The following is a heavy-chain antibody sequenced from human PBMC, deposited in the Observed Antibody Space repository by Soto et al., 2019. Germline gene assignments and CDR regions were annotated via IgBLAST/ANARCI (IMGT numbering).Heavy chain of an antibody. J-gene: IGHJ4*02. Sequence: QVQLVESGGGVVQPGRSLRLSCAASGFSFSSYGMHWVRQAPGKGLEWVAVVWYDGSNKYYADSVKGRFTISRDNSKNTLYLQMNSLRAEDTAVYYCAREGSSSWYRGNFDYWGQGTLVTVSS. CDR2: VWYDGSNK. CDR3: AREGSSSWYRGNFDY. D-gene: IGHD6-13*01. CDR1: GFSFSSYG. V-gene: IGHV3-33*01.